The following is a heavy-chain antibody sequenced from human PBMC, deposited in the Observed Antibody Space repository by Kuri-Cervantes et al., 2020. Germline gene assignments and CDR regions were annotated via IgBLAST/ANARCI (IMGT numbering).Heavy chain of an antibody. V-gene: IGHV3-9*01. CDR3: ARDPEYGALDF. CDR1: GSTVEDYA. J-gene: IGHJ4*02. Sequence: SLKISCAASGSTVEDYAMHWVRQAPGKGLEWVSGISWNSGRIGYADSVKGRFTISRDNAKNSLYLEMNSLRAEDTAVYFCARDPEYGALDFWGRGTLVTVSS. D-gene: IGHD4-17*01. CDR2: ISWNSGRI.